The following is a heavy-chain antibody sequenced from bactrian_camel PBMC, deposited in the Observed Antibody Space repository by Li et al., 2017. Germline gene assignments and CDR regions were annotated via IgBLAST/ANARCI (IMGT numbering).Heavy chain of an antibody. V-gene: IGHV3S55*01. D-gene: IGHD8*01. CDR1: GVTYSMYC. Sequence: HVQLVESGGGSVQAGGSLRLSCAAPGVTYSMYCMAWFREGPGKEREGVASIDGDGTTTYADSVKGRFTISIDNARNTLYLQLNSLKTEDTAMYYCGRCPNRNCPQRGQGTQVTVS. CDR2: IDGDGTT. CDR3: GRCPNRNCPQ. J-gene: IGHJ4*01.